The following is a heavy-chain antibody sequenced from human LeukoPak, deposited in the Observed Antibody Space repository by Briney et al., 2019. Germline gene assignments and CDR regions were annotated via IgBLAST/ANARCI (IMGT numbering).Heavy chain of an antibody. CDR2: IHYSGSS. Sequence: SETLSLTCTVSGASVRNEYWSWIRQPPGKELEWIGYIHYSGSSNYHPSLGSRVTISLDTSKNQFSLKLKSVTAADTGMYHCARYDRGLFFFDNWGQGTLVTVSS. V-gene: IGHV4-59*08. J-gene: IGHJ4*02. CDR3: ARYDRGLFFFDN. D-gene: IGHD1-14*01. CDR1: GASVRNEY.